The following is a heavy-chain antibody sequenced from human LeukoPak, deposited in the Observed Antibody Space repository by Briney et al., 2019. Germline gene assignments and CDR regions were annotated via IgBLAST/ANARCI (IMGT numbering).Heavy chain of an antibody. Sequence: AGSLSLTCAASGFSFSSYYMSWVRQAPGKGLEWVSYISSSASTVYYADSVKGRFTISRDNAKNSLYLQMNSLRAEDTAVYYCARGPDAFDIWGQGTMVTVSS. CDR2: ISSSASTV. J-gene: IGHJ3*02. CDR1: GFSFSSYY. V-gene: IGHV3-48*03. CDR3: ARGPDAFDI.